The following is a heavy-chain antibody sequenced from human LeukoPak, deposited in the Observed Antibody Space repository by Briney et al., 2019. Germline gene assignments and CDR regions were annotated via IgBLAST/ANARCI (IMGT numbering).Heavy chain of an antibody. CDR1: GFTFSSYS. Sequence: PGGSLRLSCAASGFTFSSYSMNWVRQAPGKGLEWVSSISSSSSYIYYADSVKGRFTISRDNAKNSLYLQMNSLRAEDTAVYYCAKGHYGSGSYYYFDYWGHGTLVTVSS. V-gene: IGHV3-21*04. CDR2: ISSSSSYI. CDR3: AKGHYGSGSYYYFDY. D-gene: IGHD3-10*01. J-gene: IGHJ4*01.